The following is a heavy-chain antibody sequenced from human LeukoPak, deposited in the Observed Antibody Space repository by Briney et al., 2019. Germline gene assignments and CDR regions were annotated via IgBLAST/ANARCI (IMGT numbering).Heavy chain of an antibody. Sequence: ASVKVSCKASDFSFTSYGMSWVRQAPGQGLEWMGWISAYNGSTKYAQKLQGRVTMTTDTSTGTAYMELRSLRPDDTAVYYCARVLSGDYSPDYWGQGTLVTVSS. CDR1: DFSFTSYG. J-gene: IGHJ4*02. CDR3: ARVLSGDYSPDY. D-gene: IGHD4-17*01. CDR2: ISAYNGST. V-gene: IGHV1-18*01.